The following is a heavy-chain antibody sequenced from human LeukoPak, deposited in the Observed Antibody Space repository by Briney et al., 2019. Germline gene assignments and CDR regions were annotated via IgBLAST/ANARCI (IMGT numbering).Heavy chain of an antibody. Sequence: GGSLRLSCAASGFTFSSYAMSWVRQALGKGLEWVSAISGSGGSTYYADSVKGRFTISRDNSKNTLYLQMNSLRAEDTAVYYCAKGPSGSYFPYWGQGTLVTVSS. J-gene: IGHJ4*02. CDR3: AKGPSGSYFPY. D-gene: IGHD1-26*01. V-gene: IGHV3-23*01. CDR1: GFTFSSYA. CDR2: ISGSGGST.